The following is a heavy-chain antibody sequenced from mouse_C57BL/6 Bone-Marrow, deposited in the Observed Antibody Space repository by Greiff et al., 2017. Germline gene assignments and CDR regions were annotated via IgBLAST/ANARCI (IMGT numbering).Heavy chain of an antibody. Sequence: EVQLQQSGGGLVQPGGSLKLSCAASGFTFSDYGMAWVRQAPRKGPEWVAFISNLAYSIYYADTVTGRFTISRENAKNTLYLEMSSLRSEDTAMYYCARHENYYGSSPMFDVWGTGTTVTVSS. CDR2: ISNLAYSI. J-gene: IGHJ1*03. D-gene: IGHD1-1*01. CDR3: ARHENYYGSSPMFDV. CDR1: GFTFSDYG. V-gene: IGHV5-15*01.